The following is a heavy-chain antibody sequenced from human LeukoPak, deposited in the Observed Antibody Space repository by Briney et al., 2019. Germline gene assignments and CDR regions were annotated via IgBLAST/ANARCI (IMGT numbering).Heavy chain of an antibody. CDR2: IIPILGIA. Sequence: SVKVSCKASGGTFSSYTIRWVRQAPGQGLEWMGRIIPILGIANYAQKFQGRVTIAAEKSTSTAYMGLSSLRSEDTAVYYCTYYYDSSGYYGGFDPWGQGTLVTVSS. V-gene: IGHV1-69*02. J-gene: IGHJ5*02. CDR3: TYYYDSSGYYGGFDP. CDR1: GGTFSSYT. D-gene: IGHD3-22*01.